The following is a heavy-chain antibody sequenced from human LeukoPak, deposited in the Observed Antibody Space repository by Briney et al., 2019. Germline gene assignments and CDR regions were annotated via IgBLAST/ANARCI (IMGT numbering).Heavy chain of an antibody. CDR1: GGSISSSTYY. CDR3: ARPIYDFWSGYHYYFDY. CDR2: IFYTGRT. V-gene: IGHV4-39*01. D-gene: IGHD3-3*01. Sequence: SETLSLTCTVSGGSISSSTYYWGWIRQPPGKGLEWIGSIFYTGRTYYNPSLKSRVTISVDTSKNQFSLKLSSVTAADTAVYYCARPIYDFWSGYHYYFDYWGQGTLVTVSS. J-gene: IGHJ4*02.